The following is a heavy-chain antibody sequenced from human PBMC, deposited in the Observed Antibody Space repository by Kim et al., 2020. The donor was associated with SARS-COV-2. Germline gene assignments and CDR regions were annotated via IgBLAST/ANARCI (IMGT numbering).Heavy chain of an antibody. CDR2: IYPGDSDT. J-gene: IGHJ3*02. CDR1: GYSFTSYW. CDR3: ASRSVLLWFGELSQGAFDI. Sequence: GESLKISCKGSGYSFTSYWIGWVRQMPGKGLEWMGIIYPGDSDTRYSPSFQGQVTISADKSISTAYLQWSSLKASDTAMYYCASRSVLLWFGELSQGAFDIWGQGTMVTVSS. V-gene: IGHV5-51*01. D-gene: IGHD3-10*01.